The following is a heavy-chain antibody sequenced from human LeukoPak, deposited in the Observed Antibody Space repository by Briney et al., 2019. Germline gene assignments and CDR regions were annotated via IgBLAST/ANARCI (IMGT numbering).Heavy chain of an antibody. D-gene: IGHD3-22*01. Sequence: GASVKVSCKSSGGTFSSYAISWVRQAPGQGLEWMGGIIPIFGTANYAQKFQGRVTITADESTSTAYMELSSLRSEDTAVYYCARGYYYDSSGYFYAPFDYCSQGTLVTVSS. CDR3: ARGYYYDSSGYFYAPFDY. CDR2: IIPIFGTA. CDR1: GGTFSSYA. J-gene: IGHJ4*02. V-gene: IGHV1-69*13.